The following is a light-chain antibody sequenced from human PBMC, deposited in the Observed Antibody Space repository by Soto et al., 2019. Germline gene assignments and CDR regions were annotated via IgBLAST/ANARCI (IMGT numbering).Light chain of an antibody. J-gene: IGKJ4*01. Sequence: DIQMTQSPSTLYASVGDRVTITCRASQSIGASLAWFQQKPGKAPNLLIYKASSLESGVPSRFSGSGSGTEFILTISTLQPDDFATYYCQQYNSSPLTFGGGTKVEIK. V-gene: IGKV1-5*03. CDR1: QSIGAS. CDR2: KAS. CDR3: QQYNSSPLT.